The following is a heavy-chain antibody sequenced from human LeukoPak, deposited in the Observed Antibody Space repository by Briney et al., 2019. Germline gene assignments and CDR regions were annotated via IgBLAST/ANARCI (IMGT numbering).Heavy chain of an antibody. Sequence: GESLKISCEGSGYSFTSYWIGWVRQMPGKGPEWVAIIYPGDSDTIYSPSFQGQVTISADNSISTAYLQWSSLKASDTAMYYCARSSDSSGFYDYFDYWGQGTLVTVSS. V-gene: IGHV5-51*01. CDR1: GYSFTSYW. CDR2: IYPGDSDT. J-gene: IGHJ4*02. D-gene: IGHD3-22*01. CDR3: ARSSDSSGFYDYFDY.